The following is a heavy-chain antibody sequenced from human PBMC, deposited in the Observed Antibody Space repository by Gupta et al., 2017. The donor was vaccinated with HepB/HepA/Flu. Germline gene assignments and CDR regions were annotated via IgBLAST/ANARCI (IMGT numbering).Heavy chain of an antibody. CDR1: GGSFSGYY. V-gene: IGHV4-34*01. D-gene: IGHD2-2*01. J-gene: IGHJ4*02. Sequence: QVQLQQWGAGLLKPSETLSLTCAVYGGSFSGYYWRWIRPPPGKGLEWIGEINHSGSTNYNPSLKSRVTISVDTSKNQFSLKLSSVTAADTAVYYCASSRSKDLKNIVVVPAARSFDYWGQGTLVTVSS. CDR3: ASSRSKDLKNIVVVPAARSFDY. CDR2: INHSGST.